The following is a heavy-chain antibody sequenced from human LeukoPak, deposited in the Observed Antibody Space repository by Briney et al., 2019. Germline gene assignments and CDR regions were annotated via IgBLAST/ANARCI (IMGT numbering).Heavy chain of an antibody. V-gene: IGHV3-21*04. D-gene: IGHD3-10*01. CDR3: ATPLWRDLLWFGELSVLGAFDI. Sequence: SVKGRFTISRDNAKNSLYLQMNSLRAEDTAVYYCATPLWRDLLWFGELSVLGAFDIWGQGTMVTVSS. J-gene: IGHJ3*02.